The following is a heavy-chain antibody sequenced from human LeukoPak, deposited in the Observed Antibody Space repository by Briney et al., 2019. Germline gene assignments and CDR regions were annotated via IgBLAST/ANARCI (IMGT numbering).Heavy chain of an antibody. V-gene: IGHV1-2*04. CDR2: INPNSGGT. D-gene: IGHD3-22*01. J-gene: IGHJ4*02. Sequence: GASVKVSCKASGYTFTGYYMHWVRQAPGQGLEWMGWINPNSGGTNYAQKFQGWVTMTRDTSISTAYMELSRLRSDDTAVYYCARDLGKGGRAYYYDSSGYYPDDYWGQGTLVTVSS. CDR3: ARDLGKGGRAYYYDSSGYYPDDY. CDR1: GYTFTGYY.